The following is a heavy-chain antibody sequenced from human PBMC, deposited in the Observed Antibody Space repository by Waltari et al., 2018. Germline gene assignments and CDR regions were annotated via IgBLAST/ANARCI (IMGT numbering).Heavy chain of an antibody. CDR3: ARPSTEYYFYYYYMDV. J-gene: IGHJ6*03. CDR1: GFTFSSYE. Sequence: EVQVVESGGGLVQPGGSLRLSCTAFGFTFSSYEMIWVRQAPGKGLEWISYIDNSGDTVYYADSVKGRFTISRDNAKNSLFLLMDSLRAEDTAVYYCARPSTEYYFYYYYMDVWGKGTTVTVS. CDR2: IDNSGDTV. V-gene: IGHV3-48*03.